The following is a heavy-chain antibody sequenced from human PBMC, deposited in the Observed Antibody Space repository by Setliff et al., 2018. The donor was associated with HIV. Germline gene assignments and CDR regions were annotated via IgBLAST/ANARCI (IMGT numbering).Heavy chain of an antibody. V-gene: IGHV3-30*02. CDR3: EKEVDCSSTSCYVGTYYNYYYYGMDV. CDR1: GFTFSSYG. J-gene: IGHJ6*02. D-gene: IGHD2-2*01. Sequence: GGSLRLSCAASGFTFSSYGMHWVRQAPGKGLEWVTFIRHDGSNKYYADSVKGRFTISRDNSKKTLYLQMNSLRAEDTAVYYCEKEVDCSSTSCYVGTYYNYYYYGMDVWGQGTTVTVSS. CDR2: IRHDGSNK.